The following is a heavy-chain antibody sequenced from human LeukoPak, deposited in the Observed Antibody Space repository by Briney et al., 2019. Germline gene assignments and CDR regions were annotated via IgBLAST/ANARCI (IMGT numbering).Heavy chain of an antibody. CDR1: GGSISSYY. CDR2: IYTSGST. Sequence: SETLSLTCTVSGGSISSYYWSWIRQPPGKGLEWIGYIYTSGSTNYNPSLKSRVTISVDTSKNQFSLKLSSVTAADTAVYYCARRLGYYMDVWGKGTTVTVSS. D-gene: IGHD1-26*01. V-gene: IGHV4-4*09. J-gene: IGHJ6*03. CDR3: ARRLGYYMDV.